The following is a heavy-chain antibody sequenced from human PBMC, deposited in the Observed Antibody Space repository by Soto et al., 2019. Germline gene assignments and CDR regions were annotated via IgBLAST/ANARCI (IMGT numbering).Heavy chain of an antibody. CDR1: GYTFTDYG. J-gene: IGHJ6*02. CDR2: INTYSGQT. CDR3: ARDQYAVGGDF. D-gene: IGHD2-15*01. Sequence: SVKVSCKASGYTFTDYGVSWVRQAPGQGLEWMGWINTYSGQTNYAQKVQGRVFMTTDTSTATAYMELRSLNSDDTAVYYCARDQYAVGGDFWG. V-gene: IGHV1-18*01.